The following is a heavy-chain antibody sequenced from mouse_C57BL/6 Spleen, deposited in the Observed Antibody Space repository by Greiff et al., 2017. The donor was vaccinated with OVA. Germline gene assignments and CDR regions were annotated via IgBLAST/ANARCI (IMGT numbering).Heavy chain of an antibody. CDR1: GYAFTNYL. D-gene: IGHD3-2*02. J-gene: IGHJ1*03. Sequence: VQLQQSGAELVRPGTSVKVSCKASGYAFTNYLIAWVKQRPGQGLEWIGVINPGSGGTNYNEKFKGKATLTADKSSSTAYMQLSSLTSEDSAVYFCARRAQATWYFDVWGTGTTVTVSS. CDR2: INPGSGGT. CDR3: ARRAQATWYFDV. V-gene: IGHV1-54*01.